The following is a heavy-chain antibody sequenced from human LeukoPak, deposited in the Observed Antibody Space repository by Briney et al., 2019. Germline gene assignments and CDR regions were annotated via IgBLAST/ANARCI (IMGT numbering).Heavy chain of an antibody. D-gene: IGHD2-2*01. CDR3: ATGCVGSPNCQTTGYDH. V-gene: IGHV3-23*01. Sequence: GGSLRLSCAASGFTLSIYAMNWVRQAPGKGLEWVSGISDSGRNTYYSDSVKGRFTISRDNSESTVYLQMNSLTAEDTAQYYCATGCVGSPNCQTTGYDHWGQGTLVTVSS. CDR1: GFTLSIYA. CDR2: ISDSGRNT. J-gene: IGHJ4*02.